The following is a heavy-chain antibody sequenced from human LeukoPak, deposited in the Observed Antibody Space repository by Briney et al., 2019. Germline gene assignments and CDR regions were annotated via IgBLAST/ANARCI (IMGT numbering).Heavy chain of an antibody. Sequence: SETLSLTCTVSGDSISSDYWSWIRQPPGKGLDWIGYIYYSGSTNYNPSLKSRVTISVDTSKNQFSLKLSSVTAADTAVYYCARLVKLTSSWYGAQFDYWGQGTLVTVSS. CDR3: ARLVKLTSSWYGAQFDY. CDR1: GDSISSDY. V-gene: IGHV4-59*08. J-gene: IGHJ4*02. CDR2: IYYSGST. D-gene: IGHD6-13*01.